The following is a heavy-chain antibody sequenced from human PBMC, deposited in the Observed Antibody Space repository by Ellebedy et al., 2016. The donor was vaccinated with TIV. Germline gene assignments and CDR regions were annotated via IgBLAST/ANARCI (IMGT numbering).Heavy chain of an antibody. CDR1: GFMFADYA. V-gene: IGHV3-9*01. Sequence: PGGSLRLSCAASGFMFADYAMHWVRPAPGTGLEWVSGISWYSGTIGYADSVKGRFTISRANAKNSLYLQMNSLRGEDTGVYYCAADMRTWGPAAPDSWGQGTLVTVSS. CDR2: ISWYSGTI. D-gene: IGHD6-13*01. J-gene: IGHJ4*02. CDR3: AADMRTWGPAAPDS.